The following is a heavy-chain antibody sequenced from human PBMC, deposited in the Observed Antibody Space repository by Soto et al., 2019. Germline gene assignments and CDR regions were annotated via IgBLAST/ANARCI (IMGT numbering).Heavy chain of an antibody. D-gene: IGHD2-15*01. V-gene: IGHV5-51*01. Sequence: GESLKISCXASGYIFIDYWIGWVRQMPGKGLEWMGIVYPRDSDTRYSPSLQGQVTISADRSTGTAFLQWRSLKASDTALYYCARPPLPGYSIHFNSWGQGTLVTVSS. CDR2: VYPRDSDT. J-gene: IGHJ4*02. CDR1: GYIFIDYW. CDR3: ARPPLPGYSIHFNS.